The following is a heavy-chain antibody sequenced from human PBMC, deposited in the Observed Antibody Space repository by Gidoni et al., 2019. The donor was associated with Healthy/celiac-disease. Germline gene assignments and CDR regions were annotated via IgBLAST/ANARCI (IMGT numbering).Heavy chain of an antibody. CDR3: ARESGSSGWLVVDY. CDR1: GFPFRSYG. J-gene: IGHJ4*02. V-gene: IGHV3-33*01. Sequence: QVQLVESGGGVVQPGRSLRPSCAASGFPFRSYGRHWVRQAPGKGLEWVAVIWDDGSNKYYADSVKGRFTISRDNSKNTLYLQMNSLRAEDTAVYYCARESGSSGWLVVDYWGQGTLVTVSS. CDR2: IWDDGSNK. D-gene: IGHD6-19*01.